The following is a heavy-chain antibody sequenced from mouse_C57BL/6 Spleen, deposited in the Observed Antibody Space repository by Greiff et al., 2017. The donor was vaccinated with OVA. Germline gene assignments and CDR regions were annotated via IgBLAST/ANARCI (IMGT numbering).Heavy chain of an antibody. CDR2: IDPSDSYT. CDR1: GYTFTSYW. D-gene: IGHD2-4*01. J-gene: IGHJ3*01. V-gene: IGHV1-50*01. CDR3: ARSSAYDYDGVAY. Sequence: QVQLQQPGAELVKPGASVKLCCKASGYTFTSYWMQWVKQRPGQGLEWIGEIDPSDSYTNYNQKFKGKATLTVDTSSSTAYMQLSSLTSEDSAVYYCARSSAYDYDGVAYWGQGTLVTVSA.